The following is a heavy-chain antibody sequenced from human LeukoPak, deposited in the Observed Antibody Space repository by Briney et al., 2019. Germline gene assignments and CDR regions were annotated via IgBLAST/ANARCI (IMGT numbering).Heavy chain of an antibody. CDR3: AKEGGLYCSSTSCSYYYYMDV. CDR2: ISGSGGST. Sequence: GGSLRLSCAASGFTFSSYAMSWVRQAPGKGLEWVSDISGSGGSTYYADSVKGRFTISRDNSKNTLYLQMNSLRAEDTAVYYCAKEGGLYCSSTSCSYYYYMDVWGKGTTVTVSS. CDR1: GFTFSSYA. V-gene: IGHV3-23*01. D-gene: IGHD2-2*01. J-gene: IGHJ6*03.